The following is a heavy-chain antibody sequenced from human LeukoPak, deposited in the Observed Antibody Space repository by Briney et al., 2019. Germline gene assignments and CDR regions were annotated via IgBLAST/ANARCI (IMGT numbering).Heavy chain of an antibody. V-gene: IGHV3-23*01. Sequence: GGSLRLSCAASGFTFSSYAMSWVRQAPGKGLEWVSAISGSGGNTYYADSVKGRFTISRDNSKNTLYLQMNSLRAEDTAVYYCAKDLDFWSGYSPVYFDYWGQGTLVTVSS. CDR1: GFTFSSYA. CDR3: AKDLDFWSGYSPVYFDY. D-gene: IGHD3-3*01. CDR2: ISGSGGNT. J-gene: IGHJ4*02.